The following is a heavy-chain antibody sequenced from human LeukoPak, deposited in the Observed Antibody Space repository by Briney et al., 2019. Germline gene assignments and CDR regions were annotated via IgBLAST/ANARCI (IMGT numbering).Heavy chain of an antibody. CDR2: FSDKTT. CDR1: GFTFSSYG. V-gene: IGHV3-23*01. CDR3: AKRSGPGSYFDY. J-gene: IGHJ4*02. D-gene: IGHD3-10*01. Sequence: GGTLRLSCAASGFTFSSYGMSWVRQTPGKGLEWVSGFSDKTTYYADSVKGRFTISRDNYKNTLYLQMNSLRVEDTAVYYCAKRSGPGSYFDYWGQGTLVTVSS.